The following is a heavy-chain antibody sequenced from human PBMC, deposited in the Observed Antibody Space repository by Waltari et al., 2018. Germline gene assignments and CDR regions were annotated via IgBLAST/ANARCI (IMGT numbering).Heavy chain of an antibody. D-gene: IGHD3-9*01. CDR2: INHSGST. CDR3: ARSGLRYFAPGHGYYFDY. CDR1: GGSFSGYY. J-gene: IGHJ4*02. V-gene: IGHV4-34*01. Sequence: QVQLQQWGAGLLKPSETLSLTCAVYGGSFSGYYWSWIRQPPGKGLEWIGEINHSGSTNYNPSLKSRVTISVDTSKNQCSLKLSSVTAADTAVYYCARSGLRYFAPGHGYYFDYWGQGTLVTVSS.